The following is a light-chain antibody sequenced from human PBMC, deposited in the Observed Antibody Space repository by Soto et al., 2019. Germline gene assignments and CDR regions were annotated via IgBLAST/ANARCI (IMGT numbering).Light chain of an antibody. J-gene: IGLJ2*01. CDR3: CAYTDIASAVV. CDR2: DVT. CDR1: SSDIGDYDD. V-gene: IGLV2-14*01. Sequence: QSVLTQPASVSGSPGRAITVSCTGTSSDIGDYDDVSWYQHLPGKPPNLLFFDVTHRPSGVSDRFSGSKSGNAASLAISGVRPEDEADYYCCAYTDIASAVVFGGGTKLTVL.